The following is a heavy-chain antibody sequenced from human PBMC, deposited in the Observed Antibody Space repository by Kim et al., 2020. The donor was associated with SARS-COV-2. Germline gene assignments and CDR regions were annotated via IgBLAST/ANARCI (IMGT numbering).Heavy chain of an antibody. CDR3: ARDWHITTVSSAGGYSWFDP. CDR2: IDTNTGHP. CDR1: GYSFTKHS. V-gene: IGHV7-4-1*02. J-gene: IGHJ5*02. Sequence: ASVKVSCKASGYSFTKHSINWLRQAPEQGLEWMGWIDTNTGHPRYAQGFTRRFVFSLDTSVDTAFLQISSLMAADTAVYYCARDWHITTVSSAGGYSWFDPWGQGTAVTVAS. D-gene: IGHD1-26*01.